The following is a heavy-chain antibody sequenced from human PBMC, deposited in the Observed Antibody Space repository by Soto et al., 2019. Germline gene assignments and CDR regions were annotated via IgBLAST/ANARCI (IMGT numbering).Heavy chain of an antibody. D-gene: IGHD6-19*01. CDR2: ISWNSGSI. V-gene: IGHV3-9*01. CDR3: AQGGAVHEIDY. Sequence: EVQLVESGGGLVQPGRSLRLSCAASGFTFDDYAMHWVRQAPGKGLEWVSGISWNSGSIGYADSVKGRFTISRDNAKNSLYLQMKSLRAEDTALYYCAQGGAVHEIDYWGQGTLVTVSS. CDR1: GFTFDDYA. J-gene: IGHJ4*02.